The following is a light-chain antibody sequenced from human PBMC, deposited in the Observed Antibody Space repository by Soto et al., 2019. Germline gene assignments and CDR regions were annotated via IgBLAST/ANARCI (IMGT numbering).Light chain of an antibody. V-gene: IGLV4-69*01. Sequence: QPVLTQSPSASASLGASVKLTCTLSSGHSSYAIAWHQQQPEKGPRYLMKLDSDGSHTKGDAISDRFSGSSSGAERYLTVSSLQAEDEAEYYCQTWGTGIHVVFGGGTKLTVL. J-gene: IGLJ2*01. CDR2: LDSDGSH. CDR3: QTWGTGIHVV. CDR1: SGHSSYA.